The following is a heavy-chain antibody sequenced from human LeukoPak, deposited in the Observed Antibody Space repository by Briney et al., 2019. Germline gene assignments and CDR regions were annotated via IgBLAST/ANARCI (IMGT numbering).Heavy chain of an antibody. CDR2: IYTSGSK. Sequence: SDTLSLTCTVSGGSISSYYLRWIRQPAGKGLEWIGRIYTSGSKNYNPPLKHRVTISIDTPTNDFALKQRSLTAADTAAFYFGGLRERSYYARGFDYWGRGTLVTVSS. V-gene: IGHV4-4*07. CDR3: GGLRERSYYARGFDY. D-gene: IGHD1-26*01. J-gene: IGHJ4*02. CDR1: GGSISSYY.